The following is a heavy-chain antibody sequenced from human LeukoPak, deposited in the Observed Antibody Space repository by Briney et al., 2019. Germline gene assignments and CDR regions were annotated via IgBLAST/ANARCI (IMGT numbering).Heavy chain of an antibody. V-gene: IGHV1-69*02. CDR2: IIPILGIA. D-gene: IGHD5-24*01. J-gene: IGHJ4*02. CDR1: GGTFSSYT. CDR3: ARPRDGYNPDYFDY. Sequence: SVKVSCKASGGTFSSYTISWVRQAPGQGLEWTGRIIPILGIANYAQKFQGRVTITADKSTSTAYMELSSLRSEDTAVYYCARPRDGYNPDYFDYWGQGTLVTVSS.